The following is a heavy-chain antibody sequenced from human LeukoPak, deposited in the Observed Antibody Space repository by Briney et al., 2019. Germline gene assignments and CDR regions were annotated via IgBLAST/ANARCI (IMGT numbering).Heavy chain of an antibody. CDR1: GFTFSSFW. J-gene: IGHJ4*02. CDR2: INTDGSNT. V-gene: IGHV3-74*01. CDR3: ATDQSIAGPTTANY. D-gene: IGHD1-26*01. Sequence: GGSLRLSRAASGFTFSSFWMHWVRQAPGKGLVWVSRINTDGSNTIYADSVKGRFTISRDNAKNTLYLQMNSLRAEDTAVYYCATDQSIAGPTTANYWGQGTLVTVSS.